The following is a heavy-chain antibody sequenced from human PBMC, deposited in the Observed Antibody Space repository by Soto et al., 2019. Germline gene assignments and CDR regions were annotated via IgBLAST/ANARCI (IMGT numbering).Heavy chain of an antibody. V-gene: IGHV3-21*06. CDR1: GFTFSSYS. J-gene: IGHJ4*02. CDR3: ARAAGYGSIDH. CDR2: ISGNSGYI. D-gene: IGHD3-10*01. Sequence: GGSLRLSCAASGFTFSSYSMNWVRQAPGKGLEWVSSISGNSGYIYYADSVTGRFTISRDNAENSLYLQMDSLRAEDTAVYYCARAAGYGSIDHWGQGTLVTVSS.